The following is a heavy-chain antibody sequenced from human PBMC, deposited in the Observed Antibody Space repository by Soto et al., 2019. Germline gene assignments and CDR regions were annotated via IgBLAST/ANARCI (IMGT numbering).Heavy chain of an antibody. CDR1: WDSVSNNGAA. CDR3: ARDPSTMLHDFDC. V-gene: IGHV6-1*02. Sequence: QVQLQQSGPGLVKPSQPLSLTCAISWDSVSNNGAAWNWIRQSPSGGLEWLGRTYYRSKWFNDYVLSVKSRITISPDTSKNQFSLQLNAVTPDDTAVYYCARDPSTMLHDFDCWGQGTLVTVSS. J-gene: IGHJ4*02. CDR2: TYYRSKWFN. D-gene: IGHD2-15*01.